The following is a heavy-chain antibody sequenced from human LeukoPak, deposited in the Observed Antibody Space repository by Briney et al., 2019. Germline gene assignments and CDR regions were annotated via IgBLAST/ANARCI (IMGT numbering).Heavy chain of an antibody. V-gene: IGHV1-18*01. Sequence: ASVKVSCKASGYTFTSYGISWVRQAPGQGLEWMGWISAYNGNTNYAQKLQGRVTMTTDTSTSTVYMELSSLRSEDTAVYYCAREIRGRLGDNWFDPWGQGTLVTVSS. CDR2: ISAYNGNT. CDR1: GYTFTSYG. CDR3: AREIRGRLGDNWFDP. D-gene: IGHD6-19*01. J-gene: IGHJ5*02.